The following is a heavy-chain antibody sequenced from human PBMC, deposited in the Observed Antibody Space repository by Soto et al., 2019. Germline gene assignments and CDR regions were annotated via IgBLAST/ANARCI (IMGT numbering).Heavy chain of an antibody. V-gene: IGHV5-51*01. CDR1: GYSFTSYW. D-gene: IGHD5-18*01. CDR2: IYPGDSDT. Sequence: GESLKISCKGSGYSFTSYWIGWVRQMPGKGLEWMGIIYPGDSDTRYSPSFQGQVTISADKSISTAYLQWSSLKASDTAMYYYARPPREYSYGDDVFDIWGNGTMVTV. J-gene: IGHJ3*02. CDR3: ARPPREYSYGDDVFDI.